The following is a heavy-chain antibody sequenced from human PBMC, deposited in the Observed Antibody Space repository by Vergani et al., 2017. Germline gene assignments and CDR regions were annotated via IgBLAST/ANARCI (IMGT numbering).Heavy chain of an antibody. CDR1: GGSISSGGYY. Sequence: QVQLQESGPGLVKPSQTLSLTCTVSGGSISSGGYYWSWIRQHPGKGLEWIGYIYYSGSTSYNPSLKSRVTISVDTSKNQFSLKLSSVTAADTAVYYCARDRCSSTSCDREEQYYGMDVWGQGTTVTVSS. V-gene: IGHV4-31*03. D-gene: IGHD2-2*02. CDR3: ARDRCSSTSCDREEQYYGMDV. J-gene: IGHJ6*02. CDR2: IYYSGST.